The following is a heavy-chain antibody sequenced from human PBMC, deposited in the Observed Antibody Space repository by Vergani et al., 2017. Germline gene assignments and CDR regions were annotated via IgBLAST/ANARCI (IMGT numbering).Heavy chain of an antibody. Sequence: EVQLLESGGGVVRPGGSLRLSCAASGFTFDDYGMSWVRQAPGKGLEWVSGINWNGGSTGYADSVKGRFTISRDNAKNSLYLQMNSLRAEDTALYYCAKIHSSGWQENRPFDYWGQGTLVTVSS. CDR3: AKIHSSGWQENRPFDY. CDR2: INWNGGST. V-gene: IGHV3-20*04. CDR1: GFTFDDYG. D-gene: IGHD6-19*01. J-gene: IGHJ4*02.